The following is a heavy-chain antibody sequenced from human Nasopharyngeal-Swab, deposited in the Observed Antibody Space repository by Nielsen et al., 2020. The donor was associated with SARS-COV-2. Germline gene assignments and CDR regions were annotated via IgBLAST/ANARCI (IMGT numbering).Heavy chain of an antibody. Sequence: GESLKISCAASGFTFSSYAMSWVRQAPGKGLEWVAVIWYDGSNKYYADSVKGRFTISRDNSKNTLYLQMNSLRAEDTAVYYCARDRIAAAGFDYWGQGTLVTVSS. CDR2: IWYDGSNK. D-gene: IGHD6-13*01. V-gene: IGHV3-33*08. CDR3: ARDRIAAAGFDY. J-gene: IGHJ4*02. CDR1: GFTFSSYA.